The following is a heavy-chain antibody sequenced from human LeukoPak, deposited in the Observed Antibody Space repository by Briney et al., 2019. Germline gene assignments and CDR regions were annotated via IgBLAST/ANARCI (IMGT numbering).Heavy chain of an antibody. CDR2: IYHSGNT. D-gene: IGHD3-22*01. CDR1: GGSVSSGSSF. CDR3: ARLGYDGSGFHDY. J-gene: IGHJ4*02. Sequence: SETLSLTCTVSGGSVSSGSSFWSWIRQPPGKGLEWIGYIYHSGNTNYNPSLKSRVTISVDTSKSQLSLKLSSVTAADTAVYYCARLGYDGSGFHDYWGQGTLVTVSS. V-gene: IGHV4-61*01.